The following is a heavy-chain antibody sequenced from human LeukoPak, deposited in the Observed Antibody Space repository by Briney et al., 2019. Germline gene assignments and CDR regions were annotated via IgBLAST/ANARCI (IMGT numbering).Heavy chain of an antibody. CDR2: IKIDGTEK. CDR3: ARRVVGGTDYFDY. J-gene: IGHJ4*02. D-gene: IGHD1-26*01. V-gene: IGHV3-7*01. Sequence: GGSLRVSCADPGLDTGNYWMPSVRQAPGKGLEWVANIKIDGTEKRYADSVKGRFTISRDNAKNSLYLQMSSLRAEDTAVYYCARRVVGGTDYFDYWGQGTLVTVSS. CDR1: GLDTGNYW.